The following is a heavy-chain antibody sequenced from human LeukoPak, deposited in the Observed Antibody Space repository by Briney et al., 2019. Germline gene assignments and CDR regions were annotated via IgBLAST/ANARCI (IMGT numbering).Heavy chain of an antibody. CDR1: GYTFTSYD. J-gene: IGHJ6*03. CDR2: MNPNSGNT. D-gene: IGHD6-19*01. Sequence: GASVKVSCKASGYTFTSYDINWVRQATGQGLEWMGWMNPNSGNTGYAQKFQGRVTMTRNTSISTAYMELSSLRSEDTAVYYCARSNSGYSSGWHDTDYYYYYMDVWGKGTTVTVSS. V-gene: IGHV1-8*01. CDR3: ARSNSGYSSGWHDTDYYYYYMDV.